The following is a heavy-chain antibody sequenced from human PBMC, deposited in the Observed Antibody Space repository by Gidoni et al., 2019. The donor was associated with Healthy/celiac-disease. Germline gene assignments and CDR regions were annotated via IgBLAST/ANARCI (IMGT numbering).Heavy chain of an antibody. Sequence: QVQLVQSGAEVKKPGASVKVSCKASGYTFTSYDINWVRQATGQGLEWMGWMTPNSGNTGYAQKFQGRVTMTRNTSISTAYMELSSLRSEDTAVYYCARGRRYCSGGSCYSADYWGQGTLVTVSS. J-gene: IGHJ4*02. V-gene: IGHV1-8*01. D-gene: IGHD2-15*01. CDR2: MTPNSGNT. CDR3: ARGRRYCSGGSCYSADY. CDR1: GYTFTSYD.